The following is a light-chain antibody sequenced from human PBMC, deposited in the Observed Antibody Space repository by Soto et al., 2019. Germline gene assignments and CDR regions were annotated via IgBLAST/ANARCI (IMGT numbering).Light chain of an antibody. CDR1: QYISSW. CDR3: QQYNNYSPLT. J-gene: IGKJ4*01. CDR2: DTF. V-gene: IGKV1-5*01. Sequence: DIQMIQSPSSLSASIGDRVTITCRASQYISSWLAWYQQKPGKAPRLLVFDTFSLESGVPSRFSGSRSGTEFTLTISSLQPDDYVTYYCQQYNNYSPLTFGGGTKVEIK.